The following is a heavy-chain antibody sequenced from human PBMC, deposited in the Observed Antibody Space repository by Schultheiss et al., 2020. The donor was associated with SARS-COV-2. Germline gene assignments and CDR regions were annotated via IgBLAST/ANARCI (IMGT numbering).Heavy chain of an antibody. J-gene: IGHJ4*02. V-gene: IGHV4-59*01. CDR1: GGSISSYY. CDR3: ARMTYDSSGYIDY. CDR2: IYYSGST. D-gene: IGHD3-22*01. Sequence: SQTLSLTCTVSGGSISSYYWSWIRQPPGKGLEWIGYIYYSGSTIYNPSLKSRVTISVDTSKNQFSLKLSSVTAADTAVYYCARMTYDSSGYIDYWGQGTLVTVSS.